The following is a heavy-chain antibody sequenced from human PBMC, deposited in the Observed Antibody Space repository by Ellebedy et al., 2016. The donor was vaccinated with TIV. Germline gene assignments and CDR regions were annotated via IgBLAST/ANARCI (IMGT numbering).Heavy chain of an antibody. CDR3: ARGDNYYFDSSGYYYSY. D-gene: IGHD3-22*01. CDR2: INPTSGSS. V-gene: IGHV1-46*01. CDR1: GYTFTSYF. Sequence: ASVKVSCKASGYTFTSYFLYWVRQAPGQGLEWMGIINPTSGSSNYAQKFQGRVTMTRDTSTSTVYVELSSLRSEDTAVYYCARGDNYYFDSSGYYYSYWGQGTLVTDSS. J-gene: IGHJ4*02.